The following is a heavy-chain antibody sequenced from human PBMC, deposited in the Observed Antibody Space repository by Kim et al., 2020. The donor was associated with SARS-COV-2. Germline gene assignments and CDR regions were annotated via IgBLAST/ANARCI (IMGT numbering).Heavy chain of an antibody. J-gene: IGHJ4*02. Sequence: SVKGRFTISRDNAKNTLYLQMYSLRAEDTAVYYCTKSEGGIFGVVNDFDYWGQGTLVTVSS. V-gene: IGHV3-23*01. CDR3: TKSEGGIFGVVNDFDY. D-gene: IGHD3-3*01.